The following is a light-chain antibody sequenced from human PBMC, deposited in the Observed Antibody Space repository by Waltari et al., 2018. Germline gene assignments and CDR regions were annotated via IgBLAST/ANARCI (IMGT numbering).Light chain of an antibody. CDR3: QNYDTAPFT. CDR2: SAS. V-gene: IGKV1-27*01. CDR1: RYVTHF. J-gene: IGKJ3*01. Sequence: IQMTQSPSSLSAYIGDRVTITCRASRYVTHFLAWYQQRPGKVPRLLIHSASTLQSGVPSRFSGSGSGTEFTLTIDSLQPEDLATYYCQNYDTAPFTFGPGTKVDLK.